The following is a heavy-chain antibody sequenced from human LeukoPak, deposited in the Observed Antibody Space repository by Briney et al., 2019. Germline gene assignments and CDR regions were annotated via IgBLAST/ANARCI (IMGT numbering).Heavy chain of an antibody. V-gene: IGHV3-33*01. CDR3: VRENSRNAFDI. CDR2: IFYDGRDT. J-gene: IGHJ3*02. D-gene: IGHD2/OR15-2a*01. CDR1: GFSFSTFG. Sequence: GRSLRLSCAASGFSFSTFGFHWVRQAPGKGLEWVAIIFYDGRDTNYADSVMGRLTISRDNSKNTLYLQLNSLGAEDTAVYYCVRENSRNAFDIWGQGTMVTVSS.